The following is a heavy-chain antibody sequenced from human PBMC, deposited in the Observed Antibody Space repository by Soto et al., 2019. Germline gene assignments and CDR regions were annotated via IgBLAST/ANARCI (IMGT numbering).Heavy chain of an antibody. D-gene: IGHD3-10*01. Sequence: SETLSLTCAVSGGSISSGGYSWSWIRQPPGKGLEWIGYIYHSGSTYYNPSLKSRVTISVDRSKNQFSLKLSSVTAADTAVYYCARGWFGELLSSYYYGMDVWGQGTTVTVSS. CDR2: IYHSGST. CDR3: ARGWFGELLSSYYYGMDV. CDR1: GGSISSGGYS. V-gene: IGHV4-30-2*01. J-gene: IGHJ6*02.